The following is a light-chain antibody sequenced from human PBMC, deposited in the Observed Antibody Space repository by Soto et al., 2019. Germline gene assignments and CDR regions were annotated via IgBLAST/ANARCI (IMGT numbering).Light chain of an antibody. J-gene: IGLJ1*01. CDR2: DVS. V-gene: IGLV2-14*01. CDR1: SSDVGGYNY. CDR3: SSYTTSSTRV. Sequence: QSVLTQPASVSGSPGQSITISCTGTSSDVGGYNYVSWYQQHPGKAPKLMIYDVSNRPSGVSNRFSGSKSGNTASLTISGRQAEDEADYYCSSYTTSSTRVFGTGTKV.